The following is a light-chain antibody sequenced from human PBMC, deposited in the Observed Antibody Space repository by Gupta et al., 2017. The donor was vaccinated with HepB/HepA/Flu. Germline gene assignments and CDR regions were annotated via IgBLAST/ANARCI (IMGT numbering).Light chain of an antibody. CDR3: HHRSNWPLT. J-gene: IGKJ1*01. Sequence: ELVSTHSPATLSLSPCARATLSCSATHCVSSYLAWYQQKPGQTPMLLIYDASNSSTGIPPRISGSGSSTDFTLTISSLEPEDFVVSYCHHRSNWPLTFGKGTKVEIK. V-gene: IGKV3-11*01. CDR2: DAS. CDR1: HCVSSY.